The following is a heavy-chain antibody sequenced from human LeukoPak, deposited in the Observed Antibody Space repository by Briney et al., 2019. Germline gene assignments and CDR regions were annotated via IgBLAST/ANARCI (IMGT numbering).Heavy chain of an antibody. CDR2: IYYNADK. J-gene: IGHJ4*02. D-gene: IGHD3-9*01. CDR3: AHLVVTIDWRSYFDY. CDR1: DFSLRTPGMG. V-gene: IGHV2-5*01. Sequence: SGPTLLKPTQTLTLTCTFSDFSLRTPGMGVGWIRQPPVKAPEWLLMIYYNADKRYSPSLRSRLTITKDTSKNQVVLTMTNVDVVDTATYYCAHLVVTIDWRSYFDYWGQGILVTVSS.